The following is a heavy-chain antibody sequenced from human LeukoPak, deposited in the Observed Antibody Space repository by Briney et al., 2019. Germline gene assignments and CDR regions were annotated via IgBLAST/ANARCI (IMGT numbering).Heavy chain of an antibody. CDR2: INLDSGGT. CDR1: GNTFSDYH. V-gene: IGHV1-2*06. CDR3: AVGVGVVPAAIRGVFDY. Sequence: GASVKVSCKASGNTFSDYHMYWVRQAPGQGLEWMGRINLDSGGTKYAQNFQGRVTMTRDTSITTVYMGLSRVRSDDTAVYYCAVGVGVVPAAIRGVFDYWGQGTLVTVSS. J-gene: IGHJ4*02. D-gene: IGHD2-2*01.